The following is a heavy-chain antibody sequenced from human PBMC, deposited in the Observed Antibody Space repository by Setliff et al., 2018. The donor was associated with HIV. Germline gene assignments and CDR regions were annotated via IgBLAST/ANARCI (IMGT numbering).Heavy chain of an antibody. V-gene: IGHV3-23*01. D-gene: IGHD3-22*01. J-gene: IGHJ4*02. CDR2: ISDSGGST. CDR1: GFTFSSYM. CDR3: AKGSGFYDY. Sequence: GGSLRLSCAASGFTFSSYMMNWVRQAPGKGLEWVSGISDSGGSTYYADSVKGRFTITRDISKNTLDLQMNSLRVDDTAVYYCAKGSGFYDYWGQGTLVTVSS.